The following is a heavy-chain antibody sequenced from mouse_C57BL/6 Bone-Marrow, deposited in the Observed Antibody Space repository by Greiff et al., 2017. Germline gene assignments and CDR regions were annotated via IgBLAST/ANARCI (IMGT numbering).Heavy chain of an antibody. CDR3: ARLYYGNYGYFDY. Sequence: EVKVVESGGGLVQPGGSLKLSCAASGFTFSDYYMYWVRQTPEKRLEWVAYISNGGGSTYYPDTVKGRFTISRDNAKNTLYLQMSRLKSEDTAMYYCARLYYGNYGYFDYWGQGTTLTVSS. D-gene: IGHD2-1*01. J-gene: IGHJ2*01. V-gene: IGHV5-12*01. CDR2: ISNGGGST. CDR1: GFTFSDYY.